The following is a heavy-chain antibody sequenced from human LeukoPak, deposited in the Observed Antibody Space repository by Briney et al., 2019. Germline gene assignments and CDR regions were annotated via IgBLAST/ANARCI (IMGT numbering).Heavy chain of an antibody. CDR3: AREAHDCGGDCYLDY. CDR2: IYSGGST. CDR1: GFTVSSNY. Sequence: GGSLRLSCAASGFTVSSNYMSWVRQAPGMGLEWVSVIYSGGSTYYADSVKGRFTISRDNSKNTLYPQMNSLRAEDTAVYYCAREAHDCGGDCYLDYWGQGTLVTVSS. J-gene: IGHJ4*02. V-gene: IGHV3-53*01. D-gene: IGHD2-21*01.